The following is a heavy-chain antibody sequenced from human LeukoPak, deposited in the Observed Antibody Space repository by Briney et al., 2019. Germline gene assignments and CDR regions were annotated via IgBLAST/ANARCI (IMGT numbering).Heavy chain of an antibody. CDR3: VKGYCSSISCSLIDY. J-gene: IGHJ4*02. V-gene: IGHV3-23*01. CDR2: IGGSSGST. D-gene: IGHD2-2*01. Sequence: PGGSLRLSCAASTFTLSTYGMSWVRQAPGKGLEWVSAIGGSSGSTHYADSVKGRFTISRDDSKNTLHLQMSSLRAEDTAVYYCVKGYCSSISCSLIDYGGQGTLVTVSS. CDR1: TFTLSTYG.